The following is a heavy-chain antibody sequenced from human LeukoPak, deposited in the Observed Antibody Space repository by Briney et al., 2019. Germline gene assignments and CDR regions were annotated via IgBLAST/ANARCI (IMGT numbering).Heavy chain of an antibody. CDR3: ARDGSYYDSSGYPLTLDY. CDR1: GYTFTSYG. J-gene: IGHJ4*02. Sequence: ASVKVSCKASGYTFTSYGISWVRQAPGQGLEWMGWISAYNGNTNYAQKLQGRVTMTTETSTSTAYMALRSLRSDDTAVYYCARDGSYYDSSGYPLTLDYWGQGTLVTVSS. CDR2: ISAYNGNT. D-gene: IGHD3-22*01. V-gene: IGHV1-18*01.